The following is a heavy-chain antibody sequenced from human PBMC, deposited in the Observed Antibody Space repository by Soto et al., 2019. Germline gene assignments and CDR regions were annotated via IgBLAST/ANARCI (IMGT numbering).Heavy chain of an antibody. CDR3: ARSPGGYYID. V-gene: IGHV3-74*01. CDR2: INTDGSST. J-gene: IGHJ3*01. D-gene: IGHD5-18*01. Sequence: EVQLVESGGGLVQPGGSLRLSCADSGFSFSSYWMHWVRQGPGKGLVWVSRINTDGSSTNYADSVKGRFTISRDNAKKTGYLQMNRLRAEDAAVYYFARSPGGYYIDWEQGTMVTVSS. CDR1: GFSFSSYW.